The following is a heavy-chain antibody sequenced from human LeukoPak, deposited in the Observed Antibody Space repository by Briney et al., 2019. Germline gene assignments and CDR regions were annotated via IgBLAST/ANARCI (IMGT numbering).Heavy chain of an antibody. Sequence: PGGSLSLACAASGFPSNYMNWVRQAPGKGLEWVSYISSSGRTIYYADSVKGRFTISRDNAKNSLYLQMNSLRAEDTAVYYCAREGYCSSTSCPTGFDYWGQGTLVTVSS. V-gene: IGHV3-48*03. CDR2: ISSSGRTI. CDR3: AREGYCSSTSCPTGFDY. J-gene: IGHJ4*02. CDR1: GFPSNY. D-gene: IGHD2-2*01.